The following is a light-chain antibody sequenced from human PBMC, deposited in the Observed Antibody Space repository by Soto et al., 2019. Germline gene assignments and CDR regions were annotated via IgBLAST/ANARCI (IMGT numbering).Light chain of an antibody. Sequence: DIQMTQSPSSLSASVGDRVTITCRASQGITNILAWYQQKPGTVPMLLIYAASTLQSGVPSRFSGSGFGTDFTLNISNLQPEDVATYHGQKYCSAPFTFGPGTNVDIK. CDR1: QGITNI. CDR3: QKYCSAPFT. J-gene: IGKJ3*01. V-gene: IGKV1-27*01. CDR2: AAS.